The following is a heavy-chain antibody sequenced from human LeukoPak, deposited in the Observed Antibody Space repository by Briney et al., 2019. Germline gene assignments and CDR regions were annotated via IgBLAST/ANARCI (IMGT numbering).Heavy chain of an antibody. CDR1: GLSFKNYW. Sequence: GSLRLSCVGTGLSFKNYWMHWLRQAPGKGLEWVSRLKTDGSRTNYADSVKGRFTISRDNTKNTVYLQMNSLRDEDTAVYYCSRDHPGSNSLDHWGQGTLVTVSS. D-gene: IGHD1-1*01. CDR2: LKTDGSRT. V-gene: IGHV3-74*01. J-gene: IGHJ4*02. CDR3: SRDHPGSNSLDH.